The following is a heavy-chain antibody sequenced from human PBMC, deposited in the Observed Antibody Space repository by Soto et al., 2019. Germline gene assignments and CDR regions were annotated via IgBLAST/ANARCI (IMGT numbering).Heavy chain of an antibody. D-gene: IGHD6-13*01. CDR2: IVVGSGNT. Sequence: SVKVSCKASGFTFTHSAIQWVRQARGQSLEWIGWIVVGSGNTNYAPKFQERVTITWDMSTFTAYMELNSLRAEDTAVYYCARDLGSSWYPEYFQHWGQGTLVTVSS. CDR1: GFTFTHSA. J-gene: IGHJ1*01. CDR3: ARDLGSSWYPEYFQH. V-gene: IGHV1-58*02.